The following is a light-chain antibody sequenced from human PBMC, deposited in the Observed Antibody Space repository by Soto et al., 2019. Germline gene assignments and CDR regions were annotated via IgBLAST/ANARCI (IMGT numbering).Light chain of an antibody. CDR3: QERNRWPRGT. CDR1: QSVSVN. Sequence: EVVLTQSPAILSLSTGERATLSCRASQSVSVNLGWYQQKPGQAPRPLIYSASDRAPGIPARFSGSGSGTDFTLTISSLEPEDFAVYYCQERNRWPRGTFGAGTKVDIK. V-gene: IGKV3-11*01. CDR2: SAS. J-gene: IGKJ3*01.